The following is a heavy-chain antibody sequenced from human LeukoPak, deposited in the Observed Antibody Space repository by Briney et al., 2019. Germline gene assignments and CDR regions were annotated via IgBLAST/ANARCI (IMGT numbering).Heavy chain of an antibody. CDR2: IYPGDSDT. CDR3: ARLFHDSSGYTRYFDY. V-gene: IGHV5-51*01. D-gene: IGHD3-22*01. Sequence: GESLKISCKGSGYSFTSYWIGWVRQMPGKGLEWMGVIYPGDSDTRYSPSFQGQVTISADKSISTAYLQWSSLKASDTAMYYCARLFHDSSGYTRYFDYWGQRTLVTVSS. CDR1: GYSFTSYW. J-gene: IGHJ4*02.